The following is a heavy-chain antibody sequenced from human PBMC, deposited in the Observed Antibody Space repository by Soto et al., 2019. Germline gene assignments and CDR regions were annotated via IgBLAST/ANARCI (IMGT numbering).Heavy chain of an antibody. V-gene: IGHV4-59*08. D-gene: IGHD2-15*01. J-gene: IGHJ6*03. CDR3: ARRVVVAATPDYYYYMDV. Sequence: SETLSLTCTVSGGSISSYYWSWIRQPPGKGLEWIGYIYYSGSTNYNPSLKSRVTISVDTSKNQFSLKLSSVTAADTAVYYCARRVVVAATPDYYYYMDVWGKGTTVTVSS. CDR1: GGSISSYY. CDR2: IYYSGST.